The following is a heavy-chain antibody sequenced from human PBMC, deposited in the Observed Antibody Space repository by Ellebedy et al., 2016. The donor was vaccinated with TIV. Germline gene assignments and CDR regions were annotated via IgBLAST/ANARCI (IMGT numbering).Heavy chain of an antibody. CDR3: ARYYSPQGKFYMDV. CDR1: GFTFSRYG. D-gene: IGHD3-10*01. J-gene: IGHJ6*03. V-gene: IGHV3-48*04. CDR2: ISRSGSTI. Sequence: GGSLRLXXTASGFTFSRYGMNWVRQAPGKGLEFVSYISRSGSTISYADFVKGRFTISRDNAKNSLYLHMNSLRAEDTAVYYCARYYSPQGKFYMDVWGKGTTVTVSS.